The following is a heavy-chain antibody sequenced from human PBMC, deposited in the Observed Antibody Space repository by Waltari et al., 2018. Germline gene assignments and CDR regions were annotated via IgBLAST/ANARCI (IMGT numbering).Heavy chain of an antibody. V-gene: IGHV4-59*01. CDR1: GGSLSSYY. CDR3: ARSQNWFDP. CDR2: CYYRRST. Sequence: QVQLQESGPGLVKPSETLSLTCTVSGGSLSSYYWSWIGQPPGKGLDWIGYCYYRRSTNYNPSLKSRVTISVDTSKNQFSLKLSSVTAADTAVYYCARSQNWFDPWGQGTVVTVSS. J-gene: IGHJ5*02.